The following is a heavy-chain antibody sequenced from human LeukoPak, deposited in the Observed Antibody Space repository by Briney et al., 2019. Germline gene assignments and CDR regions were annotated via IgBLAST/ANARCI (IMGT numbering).Heavy chain of an antibody. V-gene: IGHV1-69*06. CDR1: GDTFSSYA. CDR2: IIPIFGSP. CDR3: ARDVPVEMTVSGYFDF. D-gene: IGHD5-24*01. J-gene: IGHJ4*02. Sequence: SVKVSCKPSGDTFSSYAISWVRQAPGQGLEWMGGIIPIFGSPNYAQRFQGRVTITADKSTSTAYMELSSLTYEDTAVYYCARDVPVEMTVSGYFDFWGQGTLVTVSS.